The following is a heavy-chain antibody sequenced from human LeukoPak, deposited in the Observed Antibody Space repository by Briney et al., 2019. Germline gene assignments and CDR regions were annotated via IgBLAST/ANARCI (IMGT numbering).Heavy chain of an antibody. J-gene: IGHJ4*02. D-gene: IGHD3-22*01. CDR1: GYTFTGYY. Sequence: EASVKVSCKASGYTFTGYYMHGVRQAPGQGRDWMGWINPNSGGTNYAQKFQGRVTMTRDTSISTAYMELSRLRSDDTAVYYCAREFSENYDSSGNFDYWGQGTLVTVSS. V-gene: IGHV1-2*02. CDR3: AREFSENYDSSGNFDY. CDR2: INPNSGGT.